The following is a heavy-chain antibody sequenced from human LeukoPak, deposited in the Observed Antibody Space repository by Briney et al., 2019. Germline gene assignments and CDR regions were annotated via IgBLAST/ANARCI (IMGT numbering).Heavy chain of an antibody. CDR1: GGSISSYY. CDR2: IYYSGST. V-gene: IGHV4-59*01. CDR3: ARGGVRYYFDY. Sequence: SETLSLTCTVSGGSISSYYWSWIQQPPGKGLEWIGYIYYSGSTNYNPSLKSRVTISVDTSKNQFSLKLSSVTAADTAVYYCARGGVRYYFDYWGQGTLVTVSS. D-gene: IGHD2-8*01. J-gene: IGHJ4*02.